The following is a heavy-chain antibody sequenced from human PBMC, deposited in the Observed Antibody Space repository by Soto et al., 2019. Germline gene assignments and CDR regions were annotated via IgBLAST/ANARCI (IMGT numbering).Heavy chain of an antibody. V-gene: IGHV4-4*07. CDR2: IHTSGSS. Sequence: QVQLQESGPGLVKPSETLSLICTVSGDSISSYYWTWIRQPAGKGLEWIGQIHTSGSSNYNPSLNSRVTRSVDTSKNQFSLILISVTAADTALYYCARRGPGTGWSFDYGAQGTLVTVSS. D-gene: IGHD6-19*01. CDR3: ARRGPGTGWSFDY. CDR1: GDSISSYY. J-gene: IGHJ4*02.